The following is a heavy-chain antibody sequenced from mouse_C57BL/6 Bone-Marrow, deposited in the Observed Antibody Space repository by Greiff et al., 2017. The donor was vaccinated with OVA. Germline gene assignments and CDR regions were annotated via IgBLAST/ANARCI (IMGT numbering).Heavy chain of an antibody. CDR3: ARLDYYYGSGYDY. V-gene: IGHV1-59*01. D-gene: IGHD1-1*01. Sequence: QVQLQQPGAELVRPGTSVKLSCKASGYTFTSYWMHWVKQRPGQGLEWIGVIDPSDSYTNYTQNFTGKATLTVDTSSSTAYMQLSSLTSEESAVYYCARLDYYYGSGYDYWGQGTTLTVSS. CDR1: GYTFTSYW. J-gene: IGHJ2*01. CDR2: IDPSDSYT.